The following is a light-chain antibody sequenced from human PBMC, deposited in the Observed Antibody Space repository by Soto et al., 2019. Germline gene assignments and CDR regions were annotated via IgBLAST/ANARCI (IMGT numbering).Light chain of an antibody. V-gene: IGKV1-39*01. CDR1: QSISSS. CDR3: QQSYSTPRT. J-gene: IGKJ1*01. Sequence: DIQMTQSPSSLSASVRDRVTITCRASQSISSSLNWYQQKPGKAPKLLIYAASSLQSGVPSRFSGSGSGTAFTLTISSLQPEDFETYYCQQSYSTPRTFGQGTKVEIK. CDR2: AAS.